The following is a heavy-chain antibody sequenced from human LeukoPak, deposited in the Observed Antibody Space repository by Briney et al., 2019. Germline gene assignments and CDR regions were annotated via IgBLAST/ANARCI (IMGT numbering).Heavy chain of an antibody. CDR1: GFTFSSDG. CDR3: ALKTGFDY. D-gene: IGHD1-14*01. J-gene: IGHJ4*02. CDR2: ISGNGDRT. V-gene: IGHV3-23*01. Sequence: GGTLRLSCAASGFTFSSDGMSWVRQAPGKGLEWVSSISGNGDRTYYPDSVKGRFTISRDNSKNTLYLQMNSLRAEDTAVYYCALKTGFDYWGQGTLVTVSS.